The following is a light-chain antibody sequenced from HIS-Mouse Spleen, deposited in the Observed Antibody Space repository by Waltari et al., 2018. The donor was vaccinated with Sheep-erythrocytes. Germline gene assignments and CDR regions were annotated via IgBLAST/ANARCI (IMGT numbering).Light chain of an antibody. CDR1: SSDVGSYNL. J-gene: IGLJ3*02. CDR3: CSYAGSSTPWV. V-gene: IGLV2-23*01. Sequence: QSALTQPASVSGSPGQSITISCTGTSSDVGSYNLVSWYQQHPGKAPTRRSYEGSNRPAGGSNRFAGAKSGNTASLTISGLQAEDEADYYCCSYAGSSTPWVFGGGTKLTVL. CDR2: EGS.